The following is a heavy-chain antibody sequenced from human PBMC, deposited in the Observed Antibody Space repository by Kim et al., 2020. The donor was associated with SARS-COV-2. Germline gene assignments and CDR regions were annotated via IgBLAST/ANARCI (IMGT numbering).Heavy chain of an antibody. CDR3: TTDGWELGWFGNDY. Sequence: GGSLRLSCAASGFTFSNAWMGWVRQAPGKGLEWVGRIKSKTDGGTTDYAAPVKGRFTISRDDSKNTLYLQMNSLKTEDTAVYYCTTDGWELGWFGNDYCGQGTLVTVSS. J-gene: IGHJ4*02. CDR2: IKSKTDGGTT. D-gene: IGHD1-26*01. CDR1: GFTFSNAW. V-gene: IGHV3-15*01.